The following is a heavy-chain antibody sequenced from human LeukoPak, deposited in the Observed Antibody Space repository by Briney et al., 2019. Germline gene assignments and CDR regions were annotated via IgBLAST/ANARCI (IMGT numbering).Heavy chain of an antibody. CDR3: ARSGRLGNYYVRDY. V-gene: IGHV1-2*06. D-gene: IGHD3-10*02. CDR1: GYTFTSYY. CDR2: INPNSGDT. J-gene: IGHJ4*02. Sequence: ASVKVSCKASGYTFTSYYMHWVRQAPGQGLEWMGRINPNSGDTNYAQKFQGRVTMTRDTSISTAYMELSRLRSDDTAVYYCARSGRLGNYYVRDYWGQGTLVTVSS.